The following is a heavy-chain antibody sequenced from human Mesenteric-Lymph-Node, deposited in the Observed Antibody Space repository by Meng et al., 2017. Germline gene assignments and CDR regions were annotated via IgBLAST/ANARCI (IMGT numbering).Heavy chain of an antibody. D-gene: IGHD5-18*01. CDR3: ARDPDTAMVPGRYYYGMDV. CDR2: ISSSSSYI. CDR1: GFTFSSYS. J-gene: IGHJ6*02. V-gene: IGHV3-21*01. Sequence: GESLKISCAASGFTFSSYSMNWVRQAPGKGLEWVSSISSSSSYIYYADSVKGRFTISRDNAKNSLYLQMNSLSAEDTAVDYCARDPDTAMVPGRYYYGMDVWGQGTTVTVSS.